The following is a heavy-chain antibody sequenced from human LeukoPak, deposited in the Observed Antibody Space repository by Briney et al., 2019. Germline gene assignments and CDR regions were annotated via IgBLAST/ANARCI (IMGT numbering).Heavy chain of an antibody. CDR2: ISGSGGST. CDR3: ARPLHYDILTVDY. CDR1: GFTFSSYA. J-gene: IGHJ4*02. D-gene: IGHD3-9*01. Sequence: GGSLRLSCAASGFTFSSYAMSWVRQAPGKGLEWVSAISGSGGSTYYADSVKGRFTISRDNSKNSLYLQMNSLRAEDTAVYYCARPLHYDILTVDYWGQGTLVTVSS. V-gene: IGHV3-23*01.